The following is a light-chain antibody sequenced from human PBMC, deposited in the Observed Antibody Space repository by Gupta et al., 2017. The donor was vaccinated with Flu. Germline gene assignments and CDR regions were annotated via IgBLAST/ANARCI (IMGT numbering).Light chain of an antibody. Sequence: SYVLTQPPSVSVAPGQTARITCGGTNIGSKSVHWYQQKPGQAPVLVLYDNNDRHSGIPERFSGSNSGNTATMTIIRVEAGGEADYYCQVWDSSSDHPVFGGGTKLTVL. CDR3: QVWDSSSDHPV. CDR1: NIGSKS. J-gene: IGLJ2*01. V-gene: IGLV3-21*02. CDR2: DNN.